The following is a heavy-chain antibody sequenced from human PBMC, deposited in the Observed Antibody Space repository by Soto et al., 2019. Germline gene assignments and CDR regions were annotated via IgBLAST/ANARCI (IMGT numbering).Heavy chain of an antibody. CDR2: LKPNCRNR. Sequence: QVQLVQSGAEVKKPGASVKVSCKASGYTFTSYDINWVRQATGQGLEWMGWLKPNCRNRGYAQRLQSRVTRTRKTTKSTANMELSSLISEDTAVYYCARGWYFDYWGQGTLVTVSS. J-gene: IGHJ4*02. CDR1: GYTFTSYD. V-gene: IGHV1-8*01. CDR3: ARGWYFDY.